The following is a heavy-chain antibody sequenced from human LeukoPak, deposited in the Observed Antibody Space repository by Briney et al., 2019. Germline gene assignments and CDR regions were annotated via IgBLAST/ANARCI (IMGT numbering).Heavy chain of an antibody. D-gene: IGHD3-10*01. V-gene: IGHV3-21*01. J-gene: IGHJ6*02. CDR3: ARDSVRGGRYGMDV. CDR2: ISSSSSYI. CDR1: GFTSSSNS. Sequence: PGGSLRLSCAASGFTSSSNSMNWVRQALGTGLEWVSSISSSSSYIYYVDSAKGRFTISRDNAKKSLYLHRNSLRAEDTAVYYCARDSVRGGRYGMDVWGQGTTVTVSS.